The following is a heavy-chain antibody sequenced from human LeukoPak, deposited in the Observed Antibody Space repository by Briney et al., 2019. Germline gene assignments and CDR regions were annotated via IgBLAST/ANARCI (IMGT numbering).Heavy chain of an antibody. D-gene: IGHD3-9*01. Sequence: GGSLRLSCVASGFTFSSYSIYWVRQAPGKGLEWVSYISSSSTTIYYADSVKGRFAISRDNAENSLYLQMNSLRAEDTAVYYCARSFYYDTLTGYYFFDYWGQGTLVTVSS. CDR3: ARSFYYDTLTGYYFFDY. CDR1: GFTFSSYS. CDR2: ISSSSTTI. J-gene: IGHJ4*02. V-gene: IGHV3-48*04.